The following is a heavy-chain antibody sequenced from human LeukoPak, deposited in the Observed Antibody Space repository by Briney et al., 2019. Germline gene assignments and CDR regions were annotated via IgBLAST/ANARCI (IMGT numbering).Heavy chain of an antibody. Sequence: ASVKVSCKASGYTFTSYAMHWVRRAPGQRLEWMGWINAGNGNTKYSQKFQGRVTITRDTSASTAYMELSSLRSEDTAVYYCARDGDITIFGVVPPYYGMDVWGQGTTVTVSS. V-gene: IGHV1-3*01. CDR3: ARDGDITIFGVVPPYYGMDV. J-gene: IGHJ6*02. CDR1: GYTFTSYA. D-gene: IGHD3-3*01. CDR2: INAGNGNT.